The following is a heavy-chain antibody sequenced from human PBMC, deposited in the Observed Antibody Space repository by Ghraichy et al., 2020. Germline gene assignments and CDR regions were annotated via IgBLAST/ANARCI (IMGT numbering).Heavy chain of an antibody. J-gene: IGHJ4*02. V-gene: IGHV3-23*01. CDR3: AKGIIEYQLLQSLYFDY. CDR2: ISGSGGST. Sequence: GGSLRLSCAASGFTFSSYAMSWVRQAPGKGLEWVSAISGSGGSTYYADSVKGRFTISRDNSKNTLYLQMNSLRAEDTAVYYCAKGIIEYQLLQSLYFDYWGQGTLVTVSS. CDR1: GFTFSSYA. D-gene: IGHD2-2*01.